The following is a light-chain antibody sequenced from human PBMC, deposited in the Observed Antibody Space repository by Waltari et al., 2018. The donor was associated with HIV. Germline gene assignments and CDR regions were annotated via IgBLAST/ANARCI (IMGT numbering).Light chain of an antibody. Sequence: DIVMTQSPDSLAVSLGERATINCKSTQSVLYSSINKNYLAWYQQNPGQPPKLLIYWASTRGSGVPDRFSGSGSGTDFTLTISSLQAEDVAIYYCQQYYSTPQTFGQGTKLEIK. V-gene: IGKV4-1*01. CDR1: QSVLYSSINKNY. J-gene: IGKJ2*01. CDR2: WAS. CDR3: QQYYSTPQT.